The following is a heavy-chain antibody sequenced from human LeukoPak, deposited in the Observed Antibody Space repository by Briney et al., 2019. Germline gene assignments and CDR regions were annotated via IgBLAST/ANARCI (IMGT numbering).Heavy chain of an antibody. D-gene: IGHD2-15*01. CDR1: GFTFSSYG. Sequence: GGSLRLSCAASGFTFSSYGMHWVRQAPGKGPEWVAFIRHDASNIYYADSVKGRFTISRDNSKNTLYLQMNSLRAEDTAVYYCAKDHPSIAHWGQGTLVTVSS. V-gene: IGHV3-30*02. CDR3: AKDHPSIAH. CDR2: IRHDASNI. J-gene: IGHJ4*02.